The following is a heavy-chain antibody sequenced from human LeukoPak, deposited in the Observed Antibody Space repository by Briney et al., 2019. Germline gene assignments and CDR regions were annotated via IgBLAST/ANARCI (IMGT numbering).Heavy chain of an antibody. Sequence: GESLKISCKGSGYSFTSYWIGWVRQMPGKGLEWMGIIYPGDSDTRYSPSFQAQVTISADKSISTAYLQWSSLKASDTAMYYCARHIGNSSTRGPYYDFWSGYSPRYYYYGMDVWGQGTTVTVSS. D-gene: IGHD3-3*01. CDR2: IYPGDSDT. V-gene: IGHV5-51*01. J-gene: IGHJ6*02. CDR3: ARHIGNSSTRGPYYDFWSGYSPRYYYYGMDV. CDR1: GYSFTSYW.